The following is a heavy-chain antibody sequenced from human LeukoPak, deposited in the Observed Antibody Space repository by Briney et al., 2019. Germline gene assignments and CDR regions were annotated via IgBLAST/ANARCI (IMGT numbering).Heavy chain of an antibody. D-gene: IGHD2-2*01. CDR1: GFTFSSYG. CDR2: IWCDGSNK. CDR3: AKDSLTSSTSITGIDY. J-gene: IGHJ4*02. Sequence: GGSLRLSCAASGFTFSSYGMPWVRQAPGKGLEWVAVIWCDGSNKYYADSVKGRFTISRDNSKNTLYLQMNSLRAEDTAVYYCAKDSLTSSTSITGIDYWGQGTLATVSS. V-gene: IGHV3-33*06.